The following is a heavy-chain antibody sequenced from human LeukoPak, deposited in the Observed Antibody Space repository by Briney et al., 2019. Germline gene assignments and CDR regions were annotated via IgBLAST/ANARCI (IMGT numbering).Heavy chain of an antibody. D-gene: IGHD2-2*03. CDR1: GFTLSSYG. J-gene: IGHJ4*02. CDR3: AKDGYCSSTSCYPDY. V-gene: IGHV3-30*02. CDR2: IRYDGSNK. Sequence: GGSLRLSCAASGFTLSSYGMHWVRQAPGKGLEWVAFIRYDGSNKYYADSVKGRFTISRDNSKNTLYLQMNSLRAEDTAVYYCAKDGYCSSTSCYPDYWGQGTLVTVSS.